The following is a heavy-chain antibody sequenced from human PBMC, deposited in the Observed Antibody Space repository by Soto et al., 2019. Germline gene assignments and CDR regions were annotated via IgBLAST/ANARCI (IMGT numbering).Heavy chain of an antibody. J-gene: IGHJ4*02. CDR2: LNGSGVNA. CDR1: GCTFVSFG. V-gene: IGHV3-23*01. CDR3: AKPLQVY. Sequence: GGLLRLCWGAAGCTFVSFGGRWVRQAPGKGLEYVSTLNGSGVNAYYADSVKGRFTISRDNSKNTLYLQMNSLRVEDTAIYYCAKPLQVYWGQGTQVTVSS.